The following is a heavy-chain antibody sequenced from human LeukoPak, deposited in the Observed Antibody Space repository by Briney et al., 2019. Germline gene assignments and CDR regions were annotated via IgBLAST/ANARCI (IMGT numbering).Heavy chain of an antibody. V-gene: IGHV1-2*02. CDR2: INPNSGGT. D-gene: IGHD3-22*01. CDR1: GYTFTGYY. Sequence: ASVKVSCKASGYTFTGYYMHWVRQAPGQGLEWMGWINPNSGGTNYAQKFQGRVTMTRDTSISTAYMELSRLRSDDTAVYCCARDRGVVVVIMGLFGYWGQGTLVTVSS. CDR3: ARDRGVVVVIMGLFGY. J-gene: IGHJ4*02.